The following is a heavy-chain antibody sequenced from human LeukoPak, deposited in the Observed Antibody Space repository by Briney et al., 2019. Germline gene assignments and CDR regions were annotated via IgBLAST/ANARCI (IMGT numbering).Heavy chain of an antibody. CDR2: INTDGSIT. V-gene: IGHV3-74*01. J-gene: IGHJ4*02. D-gene: IGHD3-10*01. CDR1: GFPFSSYW. CDR3: ARDRGPRTGFMVREAYDY. Sequence: GGSLRLSCVASGFPFSSYWMTWVRQAPGKGLVWVSRINTDGSITNYADSVKGRFSISRDNAKDTLYLQMSSLRAEDTAVYYCARDRGPRTGFMVREAYDYWGQGTLVTVSS.